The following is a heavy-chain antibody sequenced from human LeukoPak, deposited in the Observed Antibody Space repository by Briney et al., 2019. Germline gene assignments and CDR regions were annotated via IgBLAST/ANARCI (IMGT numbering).Heavy chain of an antibody. Sequence: GGSLGDFCAASGFIFSSYSMNWVRQAPGKGLEWVACITDDGRQTYHADSVKGRFTNSGDDSKTTIYLQMSSLTPEDAAVYYCVRKEEDWGQGTMVTVSS. CDR2: ITDDGRQT. J-gene: IGHJ3*01. V-gene: IGHV3-30*04. CDR1: GFIFSSYS. CDR3: VRKEED.